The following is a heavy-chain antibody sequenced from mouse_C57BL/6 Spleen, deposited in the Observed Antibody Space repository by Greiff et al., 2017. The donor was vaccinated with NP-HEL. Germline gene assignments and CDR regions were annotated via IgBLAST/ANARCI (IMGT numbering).Heavy chain of an antibody. D-gene: IGHD2-1*01. Sequence: EVNLVESGGGLVKPGGSLKLSCAASGFTFSDYGMHWVRQAPEKGLEWVAYISSGSSTIYYADTVKGRFTISRDNAKNTLFLQMTSLRSEDTAMYYCAGGGNYVAMDYWGQGTSVTVSS. J-gene: IGHJ4*01. CDR3: AGGGNYVAMDY. CDR1: GFTFSDYG. V-gene: IGHV5-17*01. CDR2: ISSGSSTI.